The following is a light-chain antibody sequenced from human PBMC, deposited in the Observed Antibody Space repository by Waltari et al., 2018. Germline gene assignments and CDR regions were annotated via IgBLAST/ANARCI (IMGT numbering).Light chain of an antibody. CDR3: GTWDTDLSVV. CDR1: GSNIWNHL. Sequence: QSVLTQPPSVSAAPGQKVTISCSGTGSNIWNHLLSWYQQLPGTAPKLLIYDNKKRPSGIPDRFSGSKSGTSATLVITGLQTGDEADYYCGTWDTDLSVVFGGGTQLTVL. V-gene: IGLV1-51*01. J-gene: IGLJ2*01. CDR2: DNK.